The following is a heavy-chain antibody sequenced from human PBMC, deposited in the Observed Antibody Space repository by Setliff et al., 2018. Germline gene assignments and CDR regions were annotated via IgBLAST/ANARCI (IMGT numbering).Heavy chain of an antibody. Sequence: SETLSLTCTVSGDSISGDYWSWIRQPPGKGLEWIGFIHYSGSTNYNPSLKSRVTISLDTSKNHFSLNLRSVTAADTAVYYCARLSPYNTGPPFDYWGQGTLVTLSS. CDR3: ARLSPYNTGPPFDY. CDR1: GDSISGDY. CDR2: IHYSGST. J-gene: IGHJ4*02. V-gene: IGHV4-59*08. D-gene: IGHD2-8*02.